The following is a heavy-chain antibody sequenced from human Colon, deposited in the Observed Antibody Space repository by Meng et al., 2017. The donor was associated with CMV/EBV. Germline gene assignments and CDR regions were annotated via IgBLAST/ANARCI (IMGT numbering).Heavy chain of an antibody. Sequence: SETLSLTCTVSGDSIRSYYWSWIRQPPGKGLEWMGHVYYSGSATYRPSLRSRITITVATSKNHTSLNLRSVTAADTAMYFCASSGFGFCSSPRCLGHWGQGTLVTVSS. CDR1: GDSIRSYY. V-gene: IGHV4-59*01. D-gene: IGHD6-25*01. CDR3: ASSGFGFCSSPRCLGH. CDR2: VYYSGSA. J-gene: IGHJ1*01.